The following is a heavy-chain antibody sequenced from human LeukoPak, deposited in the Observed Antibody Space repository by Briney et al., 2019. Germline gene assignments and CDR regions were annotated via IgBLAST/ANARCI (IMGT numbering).Heavy chain of an antibody. Sequence: ASVKVSCKASGYTFTSYYMHWVRQAPGQGLEWMGIINPSGGSTSYAQKFQGRVTMTRDTSTSTVYMELSSLRSEATAVYYCARDRRSSSWKIQNWFDPWGQGTLVTVSS. CDR2: INPSGGST. J-gene: IGHJ5*02. V-gene: IGHV1-46*01. D-gene: IGHD6-13*01. CDR1: GYTFTSYY. CDR3: ARDRRSSSWKIQNWFDP.